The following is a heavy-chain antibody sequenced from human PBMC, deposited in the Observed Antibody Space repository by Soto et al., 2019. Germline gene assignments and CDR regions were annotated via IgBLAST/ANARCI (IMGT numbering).Heavy chain of an antibody. D-gene: IGHD3-3*01. CDR3: SRDPYYDFWSGSNWFDP. CDR1: GYTFTNYA. Sequence: GPSVKVSCKASGYTFTNYAMHWVRQAPGQRLEWMGWINAGNGDTKYSQNFQGRVTITRDTSASTAYMELGSLRSEDTAVYYCSRDPYYDFWSGSNWFDPWGQGTMVAVSS. V-gene: IGHV1-3*01. J-gene: IGHJ5*02. CDR2: INAGNGDT.